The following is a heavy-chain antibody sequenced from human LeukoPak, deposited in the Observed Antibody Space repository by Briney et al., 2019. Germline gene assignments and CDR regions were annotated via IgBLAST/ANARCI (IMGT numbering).Heavy chain of an antibody. V-gene: IGHV3-30*02. Sequence: PGGSLRLSCAASGFTFSSYGMHWVRQAPGKGLEWVAFIRYDGSNKYYADSVKGRFTISRDNSKNTLYLQMNSLRAEDTAVYYCAKFLGLASTFDIWGQGTMVTVSS. CDR1: GFTFSSYG. CDR3: AKFLGLASTFDI. J-gene: IGHJ3*02. CDR2: IRYDGSNK. D-gene: IGHD3-10*01.